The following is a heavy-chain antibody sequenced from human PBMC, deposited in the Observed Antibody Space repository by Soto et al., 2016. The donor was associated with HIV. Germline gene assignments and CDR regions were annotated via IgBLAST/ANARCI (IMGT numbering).Heavy chain of an antibody. CDR3: ATDAGYSSGWGFDY. CDR2: IYSGGRT. D-gene: IGHD6-19*01. V-gene: IGHV3-66*01. J-gene: IGHJ4*02. Sequence: EVQLLESGGGLVKPGGSLRLSCAASGFRLGYYAMNWVRQAPGKGLEWVSLIYSGGRTYYADSVRGRFTISRDSSKNTLYLQMNSLRAEDTAVYYCATDAGYSSGWGFDYWGQGTLVSVSS. CDR1: GFRLGYYA.